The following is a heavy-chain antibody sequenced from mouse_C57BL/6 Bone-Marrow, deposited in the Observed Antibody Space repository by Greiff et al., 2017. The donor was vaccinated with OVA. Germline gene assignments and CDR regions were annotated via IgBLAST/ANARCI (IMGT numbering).Heavy chain of an antibody. CDR3: ARGGYYYGSSYGDY. D-gene: IGHD1-1*01. V-gene: IGHV1-80*01. Sequence: VQLQESGAELVKPGASVKISCKASGYAFSSYWMNWVKQRPGKGLEWIGQIYPGDGDTNYNGKFKGKATLTADKSSSTAYMQLSSLTSEDSAVYFCARGGYYYGSSYGDYWGQGTTLTVSS. CDR2: IYPGDGDT. CDR1: GYAFSSYW. J-gene: IGHJ2*01.